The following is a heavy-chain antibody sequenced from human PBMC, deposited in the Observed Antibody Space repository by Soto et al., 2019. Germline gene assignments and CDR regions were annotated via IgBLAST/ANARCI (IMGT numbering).Heavy chain of an antibody. CDR1: GFSLTTSGVG. Sequence: QITLNESGPTQVKPRQTLTLTCTFSGFSLTTSGVGVGWIRQSPGKAPEWLALIYWDDDKRYSPSLKSRLTITKDPSKTQVDLTMADLDPADTATYYCAHRVLRTVFGLVTTTAIYFDFWGQGTPVAVSS. V-gene: IGHV2-5*02. CDR2: IYWDDDK. J-gene: IGHJ4*02. CDR3: AHRVLRTVFGLVTTTAIYFDF. D-gene: IGHD3-3*01.